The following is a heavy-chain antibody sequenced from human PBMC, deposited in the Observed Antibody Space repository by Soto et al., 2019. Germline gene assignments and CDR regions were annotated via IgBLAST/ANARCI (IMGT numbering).Heavy chain of an antibody. Sequence: ASVKVSCKASGYTFTNYYISWVRQAPGQGLEWMGWISAYNGNTKYAQHLQGRVSMTTDTSTSTAYMDLRSLRSDDTAVYYCARDQGITTFGVYSMYYYGMDVWGQGTTVTVSS. CDR1: GYTFTNYY. V-gene: IGHV1-18*01. D-gene: IGHD3-3*01. CDR3: ARDQGITTFGVYSMYYYGMDV. J-gene: IGHJ6*02. CDR2: ISAYNGNT.